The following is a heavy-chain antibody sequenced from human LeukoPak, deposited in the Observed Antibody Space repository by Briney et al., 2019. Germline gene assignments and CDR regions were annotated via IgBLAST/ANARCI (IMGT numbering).Heavy chain of an antibody. D-gene: IGHD2-15*01. Sequence: SETLSLTCTVSGGSISSYYWSWIRQPPGKGLEWIGYIYYSGSTNYNPSLKSRVTISVDTSKNQFSLKLSSVTAADTAVYYCARRPGYCSGGSCPAWFDPWGQGTLVTVSS. V-gene: IGHV4-59*01. J-gene: IGHJ5*02. CDR2: IYYSGST. CDR1: GGSISSYY. CDR3: ARRPGYCSGGSCPAWFDP.